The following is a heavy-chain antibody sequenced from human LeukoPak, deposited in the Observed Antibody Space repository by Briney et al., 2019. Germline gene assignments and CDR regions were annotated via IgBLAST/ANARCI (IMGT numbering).Heavy chain of an antibody. CDR1: GGSFSGYY. J-gene: IGHJ4*02. CDR3: ARVAAPDYDSSGYYIDY. Sequence: SEALSLTCAVYGGSFSGYYWSWIRQPPGKGLEWIGEINHSGSTNYNPSLKSRVTISVDTSKDQFSLKLSSVTAADTAVYYCARVAAPDYDSSGYYIDYWGQGTLVTVSS. D-gene: IGHD3-22*01. V-gene: IGHV4-34*01. CDR2: INHSGST.